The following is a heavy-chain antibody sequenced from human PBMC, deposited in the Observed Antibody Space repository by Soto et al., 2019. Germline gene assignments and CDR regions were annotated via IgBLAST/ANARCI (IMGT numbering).Heavy chain of an antibody. D-gene: IGHD3-3*01. CDR1: GFTFSNYA. Sequence: EVQLLESGGGLVQPGGSLRLSCAASGFTFSNYAMGWVRQAPGKGLEWVSGISGGGGSTYYADSVKGRFTISRDQSKNTLWRKMHSLGAEDAALYYCAKEEDGELLFGVVTMARCASGGEGTLVTVSS. CDR3: AKEEDGELLFGVVTMARCAS. J-gene: IGHJ4*02. CDR2: ISGGGGST. V-gene: IGHV3-23*01.